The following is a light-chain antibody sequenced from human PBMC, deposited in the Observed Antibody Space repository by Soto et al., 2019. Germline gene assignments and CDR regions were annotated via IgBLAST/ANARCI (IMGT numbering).Light chain of an antibody. CDR1: QDIRNY. CDR3: QHYDHFPST. J-gene: IGKJ2*01. V-gene: IGKV1-33*01. CDR2: AAI. Sequence: DLQVTQSPSSLSASVGDRVTITCQASQDIRNYLNWYQQKPGKAPKLLIYAAINLDTGAPSRFSASGSGTHFPFTRNSLQPEEIATCYCQHYDHFPSTFGQGTKLDI.